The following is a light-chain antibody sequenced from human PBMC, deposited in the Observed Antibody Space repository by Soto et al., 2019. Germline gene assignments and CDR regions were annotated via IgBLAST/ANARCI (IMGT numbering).Light chain of an antibody. CDR2: SAS. CDR3: KQSHNTPLT. Sequence: DIQMTQSPSSLSASVGDRVTITCRASQRVGSYLNWYQQKPGKAPTLLIYSASELQSGVSSRFSGSGSGTDFTLTIRNLQPEDFAVYYCKQSHNTPLTFGQGTKVEI. V-gene: IGKV1-39*01. CDR1: QRVGSY. J-gene: IGKJ1*01.